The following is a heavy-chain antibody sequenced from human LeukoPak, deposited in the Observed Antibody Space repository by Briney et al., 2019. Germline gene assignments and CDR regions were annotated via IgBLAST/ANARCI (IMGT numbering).Heavy chain of an antibody. Sequence: SETLSLTCTVSGGSISSGDYYWSWIRQPPGKGLEWIGYIYYSGSTYYNPSLKSRVTISVDTSKNQFSLKLSSVTAADTAVYYCARRPPLSDAFDIWGQGTMVTVSS. J-gene: IGHJ3*02. D-gene: IGHD2-2*01. CDR3: ARRPPLSDAFDI. CDR2: IYYSGST. CDR1: GGSISSGDYY. V-gene: IGHV4-30-4*01.